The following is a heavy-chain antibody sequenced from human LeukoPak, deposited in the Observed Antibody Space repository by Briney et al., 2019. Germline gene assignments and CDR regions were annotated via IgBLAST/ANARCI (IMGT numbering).Heavy chain of an antibody. CDR2: IYYSGST. CDR3: ARRLARRGYGGYCDY. V-gene: IGHV4-39*07. Sequence: SETLSLTCTVSGGSISSSSYYWGWIRQPPGKGPEWIGSIYYSGSTNYNPSLKSRVTISVDTSKNQFSLKLSSVTAADTAVYYCARRLARRGYGGYCDYWGQGTLVTVPS. D-gene: IGHD4-23*01. CDR1: GGSISSSSYY. J-gene: IGHJ4*02.